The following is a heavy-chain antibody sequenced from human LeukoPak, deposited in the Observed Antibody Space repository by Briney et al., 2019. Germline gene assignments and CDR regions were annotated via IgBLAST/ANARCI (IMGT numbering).Heavy chain of an antibody. CDR3: ARGTWNYDYYFMDV. V-gene: IGHV4-34*01. Sequence: SETLSLTCAVYGGSFSGYYWSWIRQPPGKGLEWIGEINHSGSTNYNPSLKSRVTISVDTSKNQFSLKLSSVTAADTAVYYCARGTWNYDYYFMDVWGKGTTVTVSS. D-gene: IGHD1-1*01. CDR2: INHSGST. CDR1: GGSFSGYY. J-gene: IGHJ6*03.